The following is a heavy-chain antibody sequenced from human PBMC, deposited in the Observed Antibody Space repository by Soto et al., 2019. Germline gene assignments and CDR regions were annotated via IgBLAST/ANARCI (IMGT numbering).Heavy chain of an antibody. Sequence: GGSLRLSCAASGFTFSSYSMSWVRQAPGKGLEWVSAISGSGGSTYYADSVKGRFTISRDNSKNTLYLQMNSLRAEDTAVYYCAKNLIAAAGTPPFDYWGQGTLVTVSS. CDR2: ISGSGGST. J-gene: IGHJ4*02. CDR1: GFTFSSYS. D-gene: IGHD6-13*01. V-gene: IGHV3-23*01. CDR3: AKNLIAAAGTPPFDY.